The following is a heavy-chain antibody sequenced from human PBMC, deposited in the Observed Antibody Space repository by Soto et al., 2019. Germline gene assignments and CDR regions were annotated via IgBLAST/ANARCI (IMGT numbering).Heavy chain of an antibody. J-gene: IGHJ6*02. CDR3: AKETDSGYYDYYYYYGMDV. CDR1: GFTFSSYA. CDR2: LSGSGGST. Sequence: PGGSLRLYCAASGFTFSSYAMSWVRQAPGKGLEWVSALSGSGGSTYYADSVKGRFTISRDNSKNTLYLQMNSLRAEDTAVYYCAKETDSGYYDYYYYYGMDVWGQGTTVTVSS. V-gene: IGHV3-23*01. D-gene: IGHD5-12*01.